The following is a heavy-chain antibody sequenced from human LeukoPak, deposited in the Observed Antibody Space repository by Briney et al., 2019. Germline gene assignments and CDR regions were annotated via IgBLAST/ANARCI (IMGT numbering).Heavy chain of an antibody. CDR2: IYYSGST. V-gene: IGHV4-38-2*01. D-gene: IGHD5-18*01. CDR1: GFTFSDYY. Sequence: PGGSLRLPCAASGFTFSDYYMSWIRQPPGKGLEWIGSIYYSGSTYYNPSLKSRVTISVDTSKNQFSLKLSSVTAADTAVYYCARGILDFRYSYGYDAIGFDYWGQGTLVTVSS. CDR3: ARGILDFRYSYGYDAIGFDY. J-gene: IGHJ4*02.